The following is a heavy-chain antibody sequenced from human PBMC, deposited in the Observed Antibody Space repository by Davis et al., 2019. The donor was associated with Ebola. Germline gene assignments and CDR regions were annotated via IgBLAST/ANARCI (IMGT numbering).Heavy chain of an antibody. CDR3: ARDSGYSYGAGYYGMDV. CDR2: INPSGGST. J-gene: IGHJ6*02. Sequence: ASVKVSCKASGYTFTSYYMHWVRQAPGQGLEWMGIINPSGGSTSYAQKFQGRVTMTRDTSTSTVYMELSSLRSEDTAVYYCARDSGYSYGAGYYGMDVWGQGTTVTVSS. D-gene: IGHD5-18*01. V-gene: IGHV1-46*01. CDR1: GYTFTSYY.